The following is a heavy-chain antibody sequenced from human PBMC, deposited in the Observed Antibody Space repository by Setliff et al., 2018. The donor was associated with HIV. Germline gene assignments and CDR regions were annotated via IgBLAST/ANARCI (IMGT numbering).Heavy chain of an antibody. CDR2: IHHSRRT. J-gene: IGHJ6*03. V-gene: IGHV4-34*01. Sequence: SETLSLTCAAYGGSFSGYYWGWIRQSPEKGLEWIGEIHHSRRTNYSPSLKSRVAISLDTSKNQFSLKLSSVPAADTARYYCARELGSFPYYMDVWGKGTTVTVAS. CDR3: ARELGSFPYYMDV. D-gene: IGHD3-10*01. CDR1: GGSFSGYY.